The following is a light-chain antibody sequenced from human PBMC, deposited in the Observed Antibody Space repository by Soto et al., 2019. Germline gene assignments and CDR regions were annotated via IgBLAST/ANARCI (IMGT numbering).Light chain of an antibody. V-gene: IGLV1-40*01. CDR3: QSYVLTLGAFSV. CDR2: APS. J-gene: IGLJ3*02. CDR1: ASNIVPNYD. Sequence: QSALTQPPSVSEAPGQRVNISGTGGASNIVPNYDCHWSQLLPGTAPQLLIYAPSTPPSPAPDPFSGSNSGTSSSLSITGLQPDDDALSFFQSYVLTLGAFSVFRGWTTRTVL.